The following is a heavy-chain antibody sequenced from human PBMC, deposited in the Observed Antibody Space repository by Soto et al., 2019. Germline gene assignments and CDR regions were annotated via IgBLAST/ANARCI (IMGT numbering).Heavy chain of an antibody. CDR1: GFTLRSYG. V-gene: IGHV3-33*01. Sequence: PGGSLRLSCAASGFTLRSYGMHWVRQAPGKGLEWVAIIWNDGKNKYYADSVKGRFTISRDNSKSTLDLQMNSLRVEDTAVYYCARDKGANAPIDMWGQGTMVTVSS. J-gene: IGHJ3*02. CDR3: ARDKGANAPIDM. CDR2: IWNDGKNK.